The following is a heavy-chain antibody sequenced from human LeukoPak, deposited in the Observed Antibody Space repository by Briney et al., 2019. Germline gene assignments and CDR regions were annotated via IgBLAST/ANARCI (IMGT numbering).Heavy chain of an antibody. D-gene: IGHD4-17*01. Sequence: PGGSLRLSCAASGFTFSDYYMSWIRQAPGKGLEWVSYISSSGSTIYYADSVKGRFTISRDNAKNSLYLQMNSLRAEDTAVYYCASCYGDYNYYYGMDVWGQGTTVTVSS. CDR2: ISSSGSTI. CDR1: GFTFSDYY. V-gene: IGHV3-11*04. CDR3: ASCYGDYNYYYGMDV. J-gene: IGHJ6*02.